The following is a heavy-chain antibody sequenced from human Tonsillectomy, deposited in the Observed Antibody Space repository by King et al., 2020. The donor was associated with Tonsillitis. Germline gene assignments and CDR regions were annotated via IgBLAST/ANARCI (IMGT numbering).Heavy chain of an antibody. CDR1: GGSISSYY. J-gene: IGHJ5*02. Sequence: QLQESGPGLVKPSETLSLTCTVSGGSISSYYWSWIRQPPGKGLEWIGYIYYSGSTNYNPSLKSRVTISVDTSKNQFSLKLSSVTAADTAVYYCARDDSSGYYWYWFDPWGQGTLVTVSS. V-gene: IGHV4-59*01. CDR2: IYYSGST. CDR3: ARDDSSGYYWYWFDP. D-gene: IGHD3-22*01.